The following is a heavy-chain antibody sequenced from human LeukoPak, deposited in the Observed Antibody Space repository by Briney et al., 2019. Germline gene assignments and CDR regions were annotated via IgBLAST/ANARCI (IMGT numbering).Heavy chain of an antibody. Sequence: PSGTLSLTCGVCGGSITSTNWWSWVRQPPGQGLEWIGEISLTGRTNYNPSLIGRVIMSLDESRNQLSLTLTSVTAADTAMYYCTRESGPYCPFGYWGQGTLVVVPS. CDR2: ISLTGRT. CDR1: GGSITSTNW. J-gene: IGHJ4*02. D-gene: IGHD1-26*01. CDR3: TRESGPYCPFGY. V-gene: IGHV4-4*02.